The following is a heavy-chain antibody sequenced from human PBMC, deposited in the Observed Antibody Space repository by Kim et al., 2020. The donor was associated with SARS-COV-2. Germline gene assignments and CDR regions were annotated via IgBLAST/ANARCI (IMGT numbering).Heavy chain of an antibody. J-gene: IGHJ6*02. CDR2: ISYDGSNK. Sequence: GGSLRLSCAASGFTFSSYAMHWVRQAPGKGLEWVAVISYDGSNKYYADSVKGRFTISRDNSKNTLYLQMNSLRAEDTAVYYCARGEYYGMDVWGQGTTVTVSS. V-gene: IGHV3-30*04. CDR1: GFTFSSYA. CDR3: ARGEYYGMDV. D-gene: IGHD1-26*01.